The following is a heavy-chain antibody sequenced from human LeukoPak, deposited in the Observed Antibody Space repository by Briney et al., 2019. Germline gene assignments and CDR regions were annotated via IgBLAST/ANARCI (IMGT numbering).Heavy chain of an antibody. CDR1: GGTFSSYA. V-gene: IGHV1-69*05. CDR3: AAVSLGNYYYYYGMDV. J-gene: IGHJ6*02. Sequence: ASVKVSCKASGGTFSSYAISWVRQAPGQGLEWMGGIIPIFGTANYAQKFQERVTITRDMSTSTAYMELSSLRSEDTAVYYCAAVSLGNYYYYYGMDVWGQGTTDTVSS. D-gene: IGHD3-16*02. CDR2: IIPIFGTA.